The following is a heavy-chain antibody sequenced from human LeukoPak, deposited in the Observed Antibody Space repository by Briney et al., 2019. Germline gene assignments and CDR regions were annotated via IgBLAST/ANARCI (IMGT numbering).Heavy chain of an antibody. D-gene: IGHD6-19*01. CDR1: GFTFSSYS. J-gene: IGHJ4*02. Sequence: AGGSLRLSCAASGFTFSSYSMNWVRQAPGKGLEWVSYISSSSSYIYSADSLKGRFTISRDNAKNSLYLQMDSLRAEDTAVYYCAKDSGYGSGWTFGYWGQGTLVTVSS. V-gene: IGHV3-21*04. CDR3: AKDSGYGSGWTFGY. CDR2: ISSSSSYI.